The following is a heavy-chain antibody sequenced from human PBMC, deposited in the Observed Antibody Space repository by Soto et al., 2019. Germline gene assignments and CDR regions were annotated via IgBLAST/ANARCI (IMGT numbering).Heavy chain of an antibody. CDR2: IIPIFGTA. Sequence: QVQLVQSGAEVKKPGSSVKVSCKASGGTFSSYAISWVRQAPGQGLEWMGGIIPIFGTANYEQKFQGRVTITADESTSTAYMELSRLRSEDTGVYYCARAGTTVVTPDYFDYWGQGTLVTVSS. J-gene: IGHJ4*02. CDR1: GGTFSSYA. D-gene: IGHD4-17*01. CDR3: ARAGTTVVTPDYFDY. V-gene: IGHV1-69*01.